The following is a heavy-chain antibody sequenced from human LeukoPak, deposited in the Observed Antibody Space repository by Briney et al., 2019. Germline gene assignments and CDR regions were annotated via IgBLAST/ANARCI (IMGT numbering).Heavy chain of an antibody. CDR2: MNPNSGNT. J-gene: IGHJ4*02. Sequence: ASVKVSCKASGYTFTSYDINWVRQATGQGLEWMGWMNPNSGNTGYAQKFQGRVTMSRNTSIRTAYMELSSLTSEDTAVYYCARQRGYNYGYDDYWGQGTLVTVSS. CDR3: ARQRGYNYGYDDY. D-gene: IGHD5-18*01. V-gene: IGHV1-8*01. CDR1: GYTFTSYD.